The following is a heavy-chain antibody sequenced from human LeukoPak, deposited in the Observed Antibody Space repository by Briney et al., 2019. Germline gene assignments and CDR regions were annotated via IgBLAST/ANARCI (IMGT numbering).Heavy chain of an antibody. J-gene: IGHJ3*02. Sequence: GGTLRLSCAASGFTFSSYGMIWVRQAPGKGLEWVSGISGSGGSTYLADSVKGRFTISRNNSKNTLYLEVNSLRADDTAVYYCAKEVYCGGDCYPDAFDIWGQGTMVTVSS. D-gene: IGHD2-21*02. CDR3: AKEVYCGGDCYPDAFDI. V-gene: IGHV3-23*01. CDR2: ISGSGGST. CDR1: GFTFSSYG.